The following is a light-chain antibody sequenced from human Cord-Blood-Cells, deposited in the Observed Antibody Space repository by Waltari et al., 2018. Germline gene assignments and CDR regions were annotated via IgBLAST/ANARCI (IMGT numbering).Light chain of an antibody. CDR3: CSYAGSLWV. J-gene: IGLJ3*02. Sequence: QSALTQPASVSGSPGQSITISCTGTGSDVGSDNLVSWYQQHPGKAPKLMIYEGSKRPSGVSNRFSGSKSGNTASLTISGLQAEDEADYYCCSYAGSLWVFGGGTKLTVL. CDR2: EGS. CDR1: GSDVGSDNL. V-gene: IGLV2-23*01.